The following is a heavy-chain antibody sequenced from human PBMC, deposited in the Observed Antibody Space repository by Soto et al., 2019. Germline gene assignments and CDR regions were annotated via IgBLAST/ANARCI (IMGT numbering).Heavy chain of an antibody. CDR3: ASRRYSSGWYPRVFDY. V-gene: IGHV4-39*01. D-gene: IGHD6-19*01. J-gene: IGHJ4*02. CDR2: IYYSGST. Sequence: SETLSLTCTVSGGSISSSSYYWGWIRQTPGKGLEWIGSIYYSGSTYYNPSLKSRVTISVDTSKNQFSLKLSSVTAADTAVYYCASRRYSSGWYPRVFDYWGQGTLVTVSS. CDR1: GGSISSSSYY.